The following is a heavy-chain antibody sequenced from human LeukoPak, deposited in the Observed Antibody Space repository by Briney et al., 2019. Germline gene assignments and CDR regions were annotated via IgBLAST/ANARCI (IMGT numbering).Heavy chain of an antibody. CDR3: AREFSGSYSGVPFDY. Sequence: SETLSLTCAVYGGSFSGYYWSWIRQPPGKGLEWIGEINHSGSTNYNPSLKSRVTISLDTSKNQFSLKLNSVAAADTAVYYCAREFSGSYSGVPFDYWGQGTLVTVSS. CDR2: INHSGST. D-gene: IGHD1-26*01. J-gene: IGHJ4*02. CDR1: GGSFSGYY. V-gene: IGHV4-34*01.